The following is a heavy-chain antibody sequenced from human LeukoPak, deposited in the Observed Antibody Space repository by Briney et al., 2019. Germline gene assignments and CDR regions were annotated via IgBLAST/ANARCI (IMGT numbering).Heavy chain of an antibody. V-gene: IGHV3-48*03. J-gene: IGHJ4*02. CDR2: ITSSGNAI. Sequence: GGSLRLSCAASGFTFSSYEMNRVRQAPGKGLEWVSYITSSGNAIYYADSVKGRFTISRDNAKNSLYLQMNSLRAEDTAVYYCARVKYFDFWGQGTLVTVSS. D-gene: IGHD2/OR15-2a*01. CDR1: GFTFSSYE. CDR3: ARVKYFDF.